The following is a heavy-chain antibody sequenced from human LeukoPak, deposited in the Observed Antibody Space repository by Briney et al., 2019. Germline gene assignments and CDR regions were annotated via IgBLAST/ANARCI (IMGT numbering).Heavy chain of an antibody. CDR2: IRSDGSDT. Sequence: PGGSLRLSCATSGFSFSVDMQWVRQAPGQGLEWVGFIRSDGSDTYYGDPVKGRFTISRDNSKKILHLQMNSLRPGDRAVYYCAIIPLGGRFDYWGQGTLVIVSS. V-gene: IGHV3-30*02. CDR3: AIIPLGGRFDY. J-gene: IGHJ4*02. CDR1: GFSFSVD. D-gene: IGHD3-10*01.